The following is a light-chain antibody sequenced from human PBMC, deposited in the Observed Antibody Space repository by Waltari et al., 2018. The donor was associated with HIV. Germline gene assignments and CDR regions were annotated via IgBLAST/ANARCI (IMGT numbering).Light chain of an antibody. Sequence: SYMLTQSPSVSVAPGKTAAITCGGNDIGSTRVHWYQHKSGHAPVLITYDDDDRPSGIPERFSGSNSANTATLTITRVEAGDEADYFCQVWDFRRDEVIFGGGTKMTVL. J-gene: IGLJ2*01. CDR1: DIGSTR. CDR3: QVWDFRRDEVI. CDR2: DDD. V-gene: IGLV3-21*04.